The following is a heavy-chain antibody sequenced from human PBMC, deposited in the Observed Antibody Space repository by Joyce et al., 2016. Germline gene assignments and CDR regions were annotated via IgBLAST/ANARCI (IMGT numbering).Heavy chain of an antibody. CDR1: GFPFSSYW. CDR3: ARDGSESHY. CDR2: IKEDGSET. J-gene: IGHJ4*02. D-gene: IGHD2/OR15-2a*01. Sequence: EVQLVESGGALVQPGGSLRLSCAASGFPFSSYWLTWVRQAPGKGLEGVANIKEDGSETHCVDSVKGRFTISRDNAKNSLYLQMNSLRADDTAVYYCARDGSESHYWGQGTLVTVSS. V-gene: IGHV3-7*01.